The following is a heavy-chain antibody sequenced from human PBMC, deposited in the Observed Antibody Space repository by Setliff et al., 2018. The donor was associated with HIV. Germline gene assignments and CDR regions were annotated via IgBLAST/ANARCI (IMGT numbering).Heavy chain of an antibody. V-gene: IGHV1-46*01. D-gene: IGHD3-10*01. J-gene: IGHJ4*02. Sequence: AASVKVSCKASGYAFTSQFMHWVRQAPGQGLEWMGIINPSGGSTSYAQKFQGRVTMTRDTSTSTVYMELSSLRSEDTAVYYCAREQESYGSGSLAFDYWGQGTLVTVSS. CDR1: GYAFTSQF. CDR2: INPSGGST. CDR3: AREQESYGSGSLAFDY.